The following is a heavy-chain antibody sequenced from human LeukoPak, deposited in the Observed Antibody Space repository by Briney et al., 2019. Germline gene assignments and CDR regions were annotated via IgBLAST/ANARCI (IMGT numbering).Heavy chain of an antibody. V-gene: IGHV1-69*05. D-gene: IGHD1-26*01. CDR3: AREPIVGATTEFYFDY. J-gene: IGHJ4*02. CDR1: GYTFTNYG. CDR2: IIPIFGTA. Sequence: SVKVSCKASGYTFTNYGISWVRQAPGQGLEWMGRIIPIFGTANYAQKFQGRVTITTDESTSTAYMELSSLRSEDTAVYYCAREPIVGATTEFYFDYWGQGTLVTVSS.